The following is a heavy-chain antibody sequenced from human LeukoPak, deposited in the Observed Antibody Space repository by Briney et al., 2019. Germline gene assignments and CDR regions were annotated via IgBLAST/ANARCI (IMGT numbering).Heavy chain of an antibody. CDR1: GYTFTNYY. J-gene: IGHJ1*01. Sequence: ASVKVSCKASGYTFTNYYMHWVRQAPGQGLEWMGIINPSDDSTDYAQKFQGRVTMTRDTSTSTAYMELSSLRSEDTAVYYCARVRADLPPSGLPEYFQHWGQGTLVTVSS. D-gene: IGHD1-26*01. CDR3: ARVRADLPPSGLPEYFQH. V-gene: IGHV1-46*01. CDR2: INPSDDST.